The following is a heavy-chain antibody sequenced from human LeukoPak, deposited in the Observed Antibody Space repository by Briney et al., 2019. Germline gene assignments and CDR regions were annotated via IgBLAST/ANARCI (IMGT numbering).Heavy chain of an antibody. CDR1: GFTFSDHV. CDR2: VRASGVGT. D-gene: IGHD6-13*01. J-gene: IGHJ4*02. CDR3: AKDAGVAAADCYDY. V-gene: IGHV3-23*01. Sequence: PTGGSLRLSCAASGFTFSDHVMSWVRQAPGKGLEWVSSVRASGVGTHYADSVKGRFTISRDNSKNTLYLQMNSLRVEDTAVYYCAKDAGVAAADCYDYWGQGTLVTVSS.